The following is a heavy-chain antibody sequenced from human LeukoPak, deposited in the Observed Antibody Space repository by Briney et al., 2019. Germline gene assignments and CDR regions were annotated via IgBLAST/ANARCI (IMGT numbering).Heavy chain of an antibody. J-gene: IGHJ4*02. CDR2: IKFDGSQK. CDR3: ARRLHDSGSYSADY. D-gene: IGHD3-10*01. CDR1: GFTFSRYW. V-gene: IGHV3-30*02. Sequence: GGSLRLSCAVSGFTFSRYWMSWVRQRPDKGLEWVAFIKFDGSQKYYADSVRGRFTVSRYNSRNMLYLQLDSLRDDDTAVYFCARRLHDSGSYSADYWGQGTLVTVSS.